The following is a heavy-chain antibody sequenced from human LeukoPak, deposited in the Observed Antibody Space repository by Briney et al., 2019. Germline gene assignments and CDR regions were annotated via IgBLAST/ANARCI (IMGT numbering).Heavy chain of an antibody. V-gene: IGHV3-23*01. CDR3: AKDQDSSRPSNWFDP. J-gene: IGHJ5*02. CDR2: ISGSGGST. Sequence: PGGSLRLSCAASGFTFSSYAMSWVRQAPGKGLEWVSAISGSGGSTYYADSVKGRFTIFRDNSKSTLYLQMNSLRAEDTAVYYCAKDQDSSRPSNWFDPWGQGTLVTVSS. D-gene: IGHD6-13*01. CDR1: GFTFSSYA.